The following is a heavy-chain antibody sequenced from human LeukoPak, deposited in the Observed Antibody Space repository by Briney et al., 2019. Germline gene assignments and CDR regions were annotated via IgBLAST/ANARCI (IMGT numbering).Heavy chain of an antibody. CDR3: ARAGYSNRWDGVDY. Sequence: GESLQISCKGSGNTFTNYWIGWVRQMPGKGLEFMGIIYPGDSDTRYSPSFQGQVTISVDKSINTAYLQWSSLKASDSAMYYCARAGYSNRWDGVDYWGQGTLVTVSS. CDR1: GNTFTNYW. CDR2: IYPGDSDT. V-gene: IGHV5-51*01. D-gene: IGHD2/OR15-2a*01. J-gene: IGHJ4*02.